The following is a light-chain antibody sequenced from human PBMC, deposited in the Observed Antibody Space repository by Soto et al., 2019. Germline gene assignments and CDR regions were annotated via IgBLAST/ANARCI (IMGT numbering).Light chain of an antibody. CDR3: QQYGSSPPVT. CDR2: GAS. Sequence: EIVLTQSPGTLSLSPGERATLSCRASQSVSSNYLAWYQQKPGQAPRLLIYGASSRATGIPDRFTNSGSGTDFTLTISRLEPEDFAVYYCQQYGSSPPVTFGQGTKVEIK. CDR1: QSVSSNY. J-gene: IGKJ1*01. V-gene: IGKV3-20*01.